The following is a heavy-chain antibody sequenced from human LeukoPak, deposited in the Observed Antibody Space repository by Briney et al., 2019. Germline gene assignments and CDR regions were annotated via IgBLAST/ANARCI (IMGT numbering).Heavy chain of an antibody. CDR1: GFTISSYA. D-gene: IGHD4-17*01. CDR2: VNGGGGGT. V-gene: IGHV3-23*01. J-gene: IGHJ3*02. CDR3: AKDRIGDYGHYEDPDAFDI. Sequence: GGSLRLSCTTSGFTISSYAMSWVRQALGKGLDWVSSVNGGGGGTYYADSVKGRFTISRDNFKNTLYLHISSLRAEDTAVYHCAKDRIGDYGHYEDPDAFDIWGQGTVVTVSS.